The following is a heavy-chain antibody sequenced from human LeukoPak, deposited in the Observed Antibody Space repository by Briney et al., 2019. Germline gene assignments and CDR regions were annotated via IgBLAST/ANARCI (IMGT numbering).Heavy chain of an antibody. CDR1: GGSISSGDYY. CDR2: IYYSGST. V-gene: IGHV4-30-4*01. Sequence: SQTLSLTCTVSGGSISSGDYYWSWIRQPPGKGLEWIGYIYYSGSTYYNPSLKSRVTISVDTSKNQFSLKLSSVTAADTAVYYCARDAGGSYEYNWFDPWGQGTLVTVSS. D-gene: IGHD1-26*01. CDR3: ARDAGGSYEYNWFDP. J-gene: IGHJ5*02.